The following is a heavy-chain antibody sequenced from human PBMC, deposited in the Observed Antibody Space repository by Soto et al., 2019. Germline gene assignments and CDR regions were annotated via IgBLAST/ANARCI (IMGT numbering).Heavy chain of an antibody. V-gene: IGHV4-59*01. D-gene: IGHD1-26*01. J-gene: IGHJ4*02. CDR2: IYYSGST. CDR3: AGADSGSYEVAFDY. Sequence: PSETLSLTCTVSGGSISSYYWSWIRQPPGKGLEWIGYIYYSGSTNYNPSLKSRVTISVDTSKNQFSLKLSSVTAADTAVYYCAGADSGSYEVAFDYWGQGTLVTVSS. CDR1: GGSISSYY.